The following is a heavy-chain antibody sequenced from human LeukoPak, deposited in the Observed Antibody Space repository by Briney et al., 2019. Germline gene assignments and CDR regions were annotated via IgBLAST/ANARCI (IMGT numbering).Heavy chain of an antibody. J-gene: IGHJ4*02. CDR2: IFHSGST. D-gene: IGHD5-12*01. CDR1: GFSISSGYF. V-gene: IGHV4-38-2*02. CDR3: ARAGGGTGYDSRYFDY. Sequence: PSETLSLTCTVSGFSISSGYFWGWIRQPPGKGLEWIGSIFHSGSTYYNPSLRSRVTISVDTSNNQFSLKPSSVTAADTAVYYCARAGGGTGYDSRYFDYWGQGTLVTVSS.